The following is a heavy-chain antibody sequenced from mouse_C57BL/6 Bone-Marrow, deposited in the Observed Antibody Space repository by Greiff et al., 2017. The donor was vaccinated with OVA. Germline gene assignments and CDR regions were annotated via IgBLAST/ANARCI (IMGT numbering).Heavy chain of an antibody. CDR2: IYPRSGNT. D-gene: IGHD1-1*01. J-gene: IGHJ2*01. CDR3: ARYGPSFDY. CDR1: GYTFTSYG. Sequence: VQVVESGAELARPGASVKLSCKASGYTFTSYGISWVKQRTGQGLEWIGEIYPRSGNTYYNEKFKGKATLTADKSSSTAYMELRSLTSEDSAVYFCARYGPSFDYWGQGTTRTVSS. V-gene: IGHV1-81*01.